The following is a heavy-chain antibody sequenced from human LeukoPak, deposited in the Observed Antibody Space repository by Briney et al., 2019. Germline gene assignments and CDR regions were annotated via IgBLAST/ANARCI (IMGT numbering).Heavy chain of an antibody. CDR1: GGSISSYY. CDR2: IYYSGNT. D-gene: IGHD3-10*01. CDR3: ARVGDGNFDY. V-gene: IGHV4-59*01. J-gene: IGHJ4*02. Sequence: SETLSLTCSVSGGSISSYYWSWLRQPPGKGLEWIGYIYYSGNTNYNPSLKSRVTISIDTSKNQFSLKLSSVTAADTAVYHCARVGDGNFDYWGQGTLVTVSS.